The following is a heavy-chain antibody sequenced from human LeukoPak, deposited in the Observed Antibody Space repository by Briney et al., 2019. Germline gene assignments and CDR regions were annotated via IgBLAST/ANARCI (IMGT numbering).Heavy chain of an antibody. V-gene: IGHV3-53*01. CDR2: IYSGGST. D-gene: IGHD3-22*01. CDR1: GFTGSSNY. Sequence: GGSLRLSCAASGFTGSSNYMSWVRQAPGKGLEWVSVIYSGGSTYYADSVKGRFTISRDNSKNTLYLQMNSLRAEDTAVYYCASLNSLYYDSSGYPDYWGQGTLVTVSS. J-gene: IGHJ4*02. CDR3: ASLNSLYYDSSGYPDY.